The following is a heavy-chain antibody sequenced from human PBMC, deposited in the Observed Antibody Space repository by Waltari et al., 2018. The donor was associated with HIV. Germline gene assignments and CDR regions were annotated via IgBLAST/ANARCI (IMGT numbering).Heavy chain of an antibody. V-gene: IGHV3-23*01. CDR2: IVGSGIDT. J-gene: IGHJ4*02. CDR3: AKDLIYPVVSSVRIDY. D-gene: IGHD2-15*01. Sequence: EVQLLESGGGLVQPGGSLTLSCVASGVTFNKYAMSWVRPTPGKGLGWLSVIVGSGIDTKYADSVNGRCTVSRDNSKNTVYLHMNGLRAEDSAVYFCAKDLIYPVVSSVRIDYWGQGTRVTVSS. CDR1: GVTFNKYA.